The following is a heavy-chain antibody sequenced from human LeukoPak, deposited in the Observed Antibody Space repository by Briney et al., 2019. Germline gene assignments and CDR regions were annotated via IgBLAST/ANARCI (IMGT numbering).Heavy chain of an antibody. V-gene: IGHV4-30-4*01. J-gene: IGHJ3*02. CDR3: ARSHYYDSSGYYVDAFDI. Sequence: SQTLSLTCTVSGGSISSGDYYWSWIRQPPGKGLEWIGYIYYSGSTYYNPSLKSRVTISVDTSKNQFSLKLSSVTAADTAVYYCARSHYYDSSGYYVDAFDIWGQGTTVTVSS. D-gene: IGHD3-22*01. CDR1: GGSISSGDYY. CDR2: IYYSGST.